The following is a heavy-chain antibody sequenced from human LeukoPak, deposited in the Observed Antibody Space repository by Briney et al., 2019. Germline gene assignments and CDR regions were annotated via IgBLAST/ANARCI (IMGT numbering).Heavy chain of an antibody. CDR2: MNPNSGNT. V-gene: IGHV1-8*01. CDR3: ARRIAAAGTTLGY. CDR1: GYTFTSYD. D-gene: IGHD6-13*01. Sequence: GASVKVSCKAFGYTFTSYDINWVRQATGQGLEWMGWMNPNSGNTGYAQKFQGRVTMTRNTSISTAYMEVSSLGSEDTAVYYCARRIAAAGTTLGYWGQGTLVTVSS. J-gene: IGHJ4*02.